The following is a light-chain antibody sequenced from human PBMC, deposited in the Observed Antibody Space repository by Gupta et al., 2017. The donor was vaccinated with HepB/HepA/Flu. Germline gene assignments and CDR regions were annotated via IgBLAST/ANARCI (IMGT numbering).Light chain of an antibody. J-gene: IGKJ4*01. Sequence: EIVLTQSPATLSLSPGERATLSCWASQSVSSNLAWYQQKLGQAPRLLMYGSSNRAAGSPARFSGSGSGTDFTLTISRIEAEDFAVDYCQQHNDWPLTFGGGTKVEI. CDR1: QSVSSN. V-gene: IGKV3-11*01. CDR2: GSS. CDR3: QQHNDWPLT.